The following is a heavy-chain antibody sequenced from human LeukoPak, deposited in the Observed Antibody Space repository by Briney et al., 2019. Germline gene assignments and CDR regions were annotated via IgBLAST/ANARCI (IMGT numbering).Heavy chain of an antibody. CDR2: VNHSGTT. V-gene: IGHV4-34*01. D-gene: IGHD3-3*01. Sequence: SETLSLTCTVYGESFSGYYWSWIRQPPGKGLEWIGGVNHSGTTNHNPSLKSRVTISVDTSKNQFSLKLSSVTAADTAVYYCARVADFWSGYLYYFDYWGQGTLVTVSS. CDR1: GESFSGYY. J-gene: IGHJ4*02. CDR3: ARVADFWSGYLYYFDY.